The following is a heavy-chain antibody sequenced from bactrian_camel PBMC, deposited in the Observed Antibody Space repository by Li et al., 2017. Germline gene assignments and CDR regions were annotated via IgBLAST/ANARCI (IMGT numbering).Heavy chain of an antibody. Sequence: HVQLVESGGGLVQPGGSLRLSCAGSGFTFSSVWMYWVRQAPGKGLEWVCTITSDGRNTYYADSVKGRFTISRNNAKNTLYLLIDNLKPEDTAVYYCAASLRGGSWYYGMDYWGKGTQVTVS. CDR2: ITSDGRNT. CDR1: GFTFSSVW. J-gene: IGHJ7*01. D-gene: IGHD6*01. V-gene: IGHV3S6*01.